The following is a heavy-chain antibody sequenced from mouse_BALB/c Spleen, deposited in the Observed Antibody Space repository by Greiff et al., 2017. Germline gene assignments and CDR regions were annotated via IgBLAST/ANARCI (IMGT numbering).Heavy chain of an antibody. J-gene: IGHJ3*01. Sequence: EVQVVESGGGLVKPGGSLKLSCAASGFTFSDYYMYWVRQTPEKRLEWVATISDGGSYTYYPDSVKGRFTISRDNAKNNLYLQMSSLKSEDTAMYYCARAPYGNYPFAYWGQGTLVTVSA. D-gene: IGHD2-10*02. V-gene: IGHV5-4*02. CDR1: GFTFSDYY. CDR2: ISDGGSYT. CDR3: ARAPYGNYPFAY.